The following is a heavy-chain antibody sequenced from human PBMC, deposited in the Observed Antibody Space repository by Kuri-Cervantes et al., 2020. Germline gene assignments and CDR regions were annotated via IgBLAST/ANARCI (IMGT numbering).Heavy chain of an antibody. Sequence: GGSLRLSCAASGFTFSKAWMSWVRQAPGKGLEWVAVISYDGSTKFYADSVKGRFTLSRDNFKNTLYLQMNSLRAEDTGIYYCARDRLWSGIGFLEYWGQGTLVTVSS. J-gene: IGHJ4*02. V-gene: IGHV3-30*03. CDR2: ISYDGSTK. CDR1: GFTFSKAW. D-gene: IGHD3-10*01. CDR3: ARDRLWSGIGFLEY.